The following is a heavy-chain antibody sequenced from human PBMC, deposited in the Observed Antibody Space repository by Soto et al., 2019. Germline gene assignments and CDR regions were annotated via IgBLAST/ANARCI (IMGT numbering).Heavy chain of an antibody. CDR2: ISSSGSTR. J-gene: IGHJ4*02. V-gene: IGHV3-11*01. CDR3: ARARGYGGYDFDD. D-gene: IGHD5-12*01. Sequence: PGGSLSPSCADSVFNFSDYYMSWIRQAPGTLLELVAYISSSGSTRYYADSVKGRFTNSSDNPKNSLFLQMNSLRAEDTAVYYCARARGYGGYDFDDCGQGTLVTVAS. CDR1: VFNFSDYY.